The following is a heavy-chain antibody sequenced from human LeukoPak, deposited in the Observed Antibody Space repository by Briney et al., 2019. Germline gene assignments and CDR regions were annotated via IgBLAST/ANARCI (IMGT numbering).Heavy chain of an antibody. Sequence: GGSLRLSCAASGFTFSSYTMSWVRQAPGKGLEWVSAISGSGGSTYYADSVKGRFTISRDNSKNTLYLQMNSLRAEDTAVYYCANHQGGELWPASLFDYWGQGTLVTVSS. CDR2: ISGSGGST. CDR1: GFTFSSYT. J-gene: IGHJ4*02. CDR3: ANHQGGELWPASLFDY. D-gene: IGHD3-16*01. V-gene: IGHV3-23*01.